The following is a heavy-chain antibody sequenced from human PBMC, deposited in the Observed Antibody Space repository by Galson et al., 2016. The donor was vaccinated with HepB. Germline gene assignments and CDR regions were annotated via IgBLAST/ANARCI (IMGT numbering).Heavy chain of an antibody. CDR1: GFTFSSYA. D-gene: IGHD3-10*01. CDR2: SGSGGPT. CDR3: AKSPLMFFGELLGYFQH. V-gene: IGHV3-23*01. Sequence: SLRLSCAASGFTFSSYAMSWVRQAPGKGLEWVSSSGSGGPTYYADSVKGRFTISRDNSKNTLYLQMNSLRAEDTAVYYCAKSPLMFFGELLGYFQHWGQGTLVTVSS. J-gene: IGHJ1*01.